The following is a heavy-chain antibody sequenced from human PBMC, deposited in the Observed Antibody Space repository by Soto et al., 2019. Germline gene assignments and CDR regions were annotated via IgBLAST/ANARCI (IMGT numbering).Heavy chain of an antibody. Sequence: QVHLVQSGAEVKKPGASVKVSCKGSGYTFTSYGITWVRQAPGQGLEWMECISAHNGNTDYAQRLQGRVTVTRDTSTSTAYMELRSLRSDDTAVYYCARGRYGDYWGQGALVTVSS. CDR1: GYTFTSYG. V-gene: IGHV1-18*01. J-gene: IGHJ4*02. CDR3: ARGRYGDY. D-gene: IGHD1-1*01. CDR2: ISAHNGNT.